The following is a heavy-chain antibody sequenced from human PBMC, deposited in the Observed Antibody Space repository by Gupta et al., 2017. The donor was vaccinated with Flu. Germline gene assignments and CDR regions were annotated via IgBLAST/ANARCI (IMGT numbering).Heavy chain of an antibody. V-gene: IGHV4-59*01. D-gene: IGHD6-13*01. CDR1: TDSFSSYF. CDR2: IYYNGTT. Sequence: QVHLQESGPRLVKPSETLSLTCTVSTDSFSSYFWSWIRQPPGQGLEWIGYIYYNGTTNYNPSLRSRVTMSVDASKNQFSLKVNSVTAADTAVYYCARELIYRPRIASAATVFFYGLDVWGPGTTVTVFS. J-gene: IGHJ6*02. CDR3: ARELIYRPRIASAATVFFYGLDV.